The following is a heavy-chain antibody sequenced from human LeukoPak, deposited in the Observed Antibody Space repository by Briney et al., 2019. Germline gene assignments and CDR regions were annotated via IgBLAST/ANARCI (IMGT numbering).Heavy chain of an antibody. D-gene: IGHD6-13*01. Sequence: GRSLRLSCAAPGFTFDDYAMHWVRQAPGKGLEWVSGISWNGGSIGYADSVKGRFTISRDNAKNSLYLQMNSLRAEDTALYYCAKDYIAAAGAFDIWGQGTMVTVSS. J-gene: IGHJ3*02. CDR2: ISWNGGSI. CDR3: AKDYIAAAGAFDI. CDR1: GFTFDDYA. V-gene: IGHV3-9*01.